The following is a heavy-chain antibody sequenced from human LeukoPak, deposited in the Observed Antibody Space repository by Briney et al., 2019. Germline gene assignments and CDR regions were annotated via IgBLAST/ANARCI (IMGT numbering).Heavy chain of an antibody. V-gene: IGHV3-7*01. J-gene: IGHJ4*02. CDR1: GFTFSGFW. CDR3: AREGSGYYIDH. D-gene: IGHD3-22*01. Sequence: QPGGSLRLSCAVSGFTFSGFWMSWSRQAPGKGLEWVASINSDGSEGYYADVVKGRFTISRDNAKNSLYLQMNSLRAEDTAVYFCAREGSGYYIDHWGQGTLVTVSS. CDR2: INSDGSEG.